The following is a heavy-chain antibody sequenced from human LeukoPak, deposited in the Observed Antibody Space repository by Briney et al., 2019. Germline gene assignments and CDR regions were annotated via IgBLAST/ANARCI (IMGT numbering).Heavy chain of an antibody. D-gene: IGHD3-10*01. Sequence: PGGSLGLSCAASGFTFSSYSMNWVRQAPGKGLEWVSYISSSSSTIYYADSVKGRFTISRDNAKNSLYLQMNSLRAEDTAVYYCARDQYGSGSHHAFDIWGQGTMVTVSS. V-gene: IGHV3-48*01. CDR2: ISSSSSTI. J-gene: IGHJ3*02. CDR3: ARDQYGSGSHHAFDI. CDR1: GFTFSSYS.